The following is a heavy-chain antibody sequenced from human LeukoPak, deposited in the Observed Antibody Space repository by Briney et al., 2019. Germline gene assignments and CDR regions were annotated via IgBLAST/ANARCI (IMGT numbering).Heavy chain of an antibody. V-gene: IGHV4-59*01. D-gene: IGHD3-16*02. CDR2: IYYSGST. Sequence: PSETLSLTCTVSGGSIGSYYWSWIRQPPGKGLEWIGYIYYSGSTNYNPSLKSRVTISVDTSKNQFSLKLSSVTAADTAVYYCARHEGYYDYVWGSYRHEYYFDYWGQGTLVTVSS. CDR1: GGSIGSYY. J-gene: IGHJ4*02. CDR3: ARHEGYYDYVWGSYRHEYYFDY.